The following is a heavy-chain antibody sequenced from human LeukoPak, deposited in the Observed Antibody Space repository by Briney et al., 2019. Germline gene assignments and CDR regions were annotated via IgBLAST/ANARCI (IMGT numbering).Heavy chain of an antibody. V-gene: IGHV3-23*01. CDR3: ARRMIIVVRGVSGDYFDY. D-gene: IGHD3-10*01. CDR2: ISGSGGST. CDR1: GFTFSSYA. J-gene: IGHJ4*02. Sequence: PGGSLRLSCAASGFTFSSYAMSWVRKAPGKGLEWVSAISGSGGSTYYADSVKGRFTISRDNSKNSLYLQMNSLRAEDTAVYYCARRMIIVVRGVSGDYFDYWGQGTLVTVSS.